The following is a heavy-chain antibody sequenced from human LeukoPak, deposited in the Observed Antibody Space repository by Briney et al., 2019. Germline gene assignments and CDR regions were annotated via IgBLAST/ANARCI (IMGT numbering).Heavy chain of an antibody. V-gene: IGHV3-23*01. CDR3: AKDLSMIVENYYFDY. Sequence: PGGSLRLSCAASGFTFSSYAMSWVRQAPGKGLEWVSAISGSGGSTYYADSVKGRFTVSRDNSKNTLYLQMNSLRAEDTAVYYCAKDLSMIVENYYFDYWGQGTLVTVSS. CDR1: GFTFSSYA. CDR2: ISGSGGST. D-gene: IGHD3-22*01. J-gene: IGHJ4*02.